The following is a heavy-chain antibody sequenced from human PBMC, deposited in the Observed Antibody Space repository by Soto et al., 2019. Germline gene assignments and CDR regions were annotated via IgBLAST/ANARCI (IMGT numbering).Heavy chain of an antibody. V-gene: IGHV3-21*01. J-gene: IGHJ4*02. D-gene: IGHD4-17*01. CDR2: INRASIYI. CDR1: GFTFSTYD. CDR3: ARRTVTTYHYFDY. Sequence: PGGSLRLSCVASGFTFSTYDMNWVRQAPGKGLEWVSSINRASIYIYYADSVRGRFTISRDNAKNSLYPQMDSLRVEDTAVYYCARRTVTTYHYFDYWGQGTLVTVSS.